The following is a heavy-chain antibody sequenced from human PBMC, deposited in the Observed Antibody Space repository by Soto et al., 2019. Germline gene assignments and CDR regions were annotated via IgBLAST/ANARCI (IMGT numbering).Heavy chain of an antibody. Sequence: PGGSLRLSCSASGFTFSSYAMHWVRQAPGKGLEYVSAISSNGGSTYYADSVKGRFTISRDNSKNTLYLQMSSLRAEDTAVYYCVKVTGTFVLDFDYWGQGTLVTVSS. CDR3: VKVTGTFVLDFDY. D-gene: IGHD1-20*01. V-gene: IGHV3-64D*06. CDR2: ISSNGGST. J-gene: IGHJ4*02. CDR1: GFTFSSYA.